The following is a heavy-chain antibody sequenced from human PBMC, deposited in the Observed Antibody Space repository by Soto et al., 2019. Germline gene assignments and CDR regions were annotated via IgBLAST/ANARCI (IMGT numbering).Heavy chain of an antibody. CDR3: AKDQGGYMVSGMDV. V-gene: IGHV1-2*02. D-gene: IGHD2-2*02. J-gene: IGHJ6*02. CDR1: GYTFTDYY. Sequence: ASVKVSCKASGYTFTDYYIYWLRQAPGHGLEWMGWINPNSGATNYAHNFQGRVTMTRDTSIRAAYMELSRLSSDDTAVYYCAKDQGGYMVSGMDVWGQGTTVTASS. CDR2: INPNSGAT.